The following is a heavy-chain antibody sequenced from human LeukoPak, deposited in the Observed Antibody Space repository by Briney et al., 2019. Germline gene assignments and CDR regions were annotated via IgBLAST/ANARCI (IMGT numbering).Heavy chain of an antibody. CDR2: IYPGDSDT. CDR3: ARKKGYYDSSGEFDY. V-gene: IGHV5-51*01. J-gene: IGHJ4*02. Sequence: GESLKISCKGSGYSFTSYWTGWVRQMPGKGLEWMGIIYPGDSDTRYSPSFQGQVTISADKSISTAYLQWSSLKASDTAMYYCARKKGYYDSSGEFDYWGQGTLVTVSS. CDR1: GYSFTSYW. D-gene: IGHD3-22*01.